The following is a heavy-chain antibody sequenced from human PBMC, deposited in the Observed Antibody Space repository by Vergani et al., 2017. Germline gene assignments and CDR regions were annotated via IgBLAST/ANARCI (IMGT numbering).Heavy chain of an antibody. D-gene: IGHD2-8*02. CDR1: WMSFRSFF. Sequence: QGQPQQWGAGVVKPSGILSITCAVFWMSFRSFFWSRIRQPSGKGLEWIGENNNDGHTNDNPSLESRVTVSIDTAKNHFSLNLMPVTAADTAMYYCAVRPGVKLVGGRIVTKRTFDYWSQGRLVTVSS. CDR2: NNNDGHT. V-gene: IGHV4-34*02. CDR3: AVRPGVKLVGGRIVTKRTFDY. J-gene: IGHJ4*02.